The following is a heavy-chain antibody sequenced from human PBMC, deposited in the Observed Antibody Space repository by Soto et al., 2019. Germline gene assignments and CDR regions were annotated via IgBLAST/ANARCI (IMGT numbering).Heavy chain of an antibody. CDR1: GFTFNSFG. CDR2: IWHDGTNK. V-gene: IGHV3-33*01. CDR3: ARTGLQIVQATSYYYGLDV. D-gene: IGHD2-8*01. J-gene: IGHJ6*02. Sequence: QVQLVESGGGVVQPGTSLRLSCEASGFTFNSFGMHWVRQAPGKGLEWVAVIWHDGTNKYYVESVKGRFTISRDNSKDTLYLQMKDLRAEDTAVYYCARTGLQIVQATSYYYGLDVWGQGTTVTVSS.